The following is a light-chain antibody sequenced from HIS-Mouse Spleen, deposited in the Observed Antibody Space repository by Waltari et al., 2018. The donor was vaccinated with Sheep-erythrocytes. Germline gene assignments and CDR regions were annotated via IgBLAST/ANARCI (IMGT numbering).Light chain of an antibody. CDR2: YVS. V-gene: IGLV2-11*01. Sequence: QSALTQTRSVPGCPGKSVTISCMGTSSDGGGYNHVSRYQQPPGKAPKLMIYYVSKRPSGVPDRFSGSKSGNPASLTISGLQAEDEADYYCCSYAGSYNHVFATGTKVTVL. J-gene: IGLJ1*01. CDR3: CSYAGSYNHV. CDR1: SSDGGGYNH.